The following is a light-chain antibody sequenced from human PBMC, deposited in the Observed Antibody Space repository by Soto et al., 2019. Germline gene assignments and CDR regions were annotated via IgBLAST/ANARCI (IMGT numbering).Light chain of an antibody. CDR3: SSYTTSSTYV. J-gene: IGLJ1*01. CDR1: SSDVGAYNY. V-gene: IGLV2-14*03. Sequence: QSVLTQPASVSGSPGQSIAISCTGTSSDVGAYNYVSWYQQHPGKAPKLMIYDVTNRPSGVCNRFSGSKSGNTASLTISGLQAEDEADYYCSSYTTSSTYVFGTGTKVTVL. CDR2: DVT.